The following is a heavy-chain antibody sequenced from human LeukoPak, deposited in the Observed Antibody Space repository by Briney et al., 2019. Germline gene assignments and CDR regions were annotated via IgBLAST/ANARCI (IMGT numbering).Heavy chain of an antibody. V-gene: IGHV4-34*01. CDR2: INHSGST. D-gene: IGHD1-26*01. CDR3: ARDRGSYPSYFDY. J-gene: IGHJ4*02. Sequence: PSETLSLTCAVYGGSFSGYYWSWIRQPPGKGLEWIGEINHSGSTNYNPSLKSRVTISVDTSKNQFSLKLSSVTAADTAVYYCARDRGSYPSYFDYWGQGTLVTVSS. CDR1: GGSFSGYY.